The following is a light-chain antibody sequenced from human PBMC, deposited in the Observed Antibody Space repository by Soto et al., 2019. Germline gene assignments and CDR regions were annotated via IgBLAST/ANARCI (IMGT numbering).Light chain of an antibody. J-gene: IGKJ3*01. V-gene: IGKV3-15*01. Sequence: EIVLTQSPATLSSFPGDRVTLSCRASQAVNTRLAWYQHKPGQAPRLLIYGASTRATGIPARFSGSGSGTEFTLTISSLQSEDFAVYYCQQYNNWPPLTFGPGTKVDIK. CDR1: QAVNTR. CDR3: QQYNNWPPLT. CDR2: GAS.